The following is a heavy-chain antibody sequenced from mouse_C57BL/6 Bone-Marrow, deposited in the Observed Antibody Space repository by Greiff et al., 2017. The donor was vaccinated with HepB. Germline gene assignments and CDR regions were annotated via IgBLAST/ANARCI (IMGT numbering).Heavy chain of an antibody. CDR1: GFTFSSYA. J-gene: IGHJ2*01. Sequence: EVKLQESGGGLVKPGGSLKLSCAASGFTFSSYAMSWVRQTPEKRLEWVATISDGGSYTYYPDNVKGRFTISRDNAKNNLYLQMSHLKSEDTAMYYCARELRPSGYYFDYWGQGTTLTVSS. CDR2: ISDGGSYT. V-gene: IGHV5-4*01. CDR3: ARELRPSGYYFDY. D-gene: IGHD1-1*01.